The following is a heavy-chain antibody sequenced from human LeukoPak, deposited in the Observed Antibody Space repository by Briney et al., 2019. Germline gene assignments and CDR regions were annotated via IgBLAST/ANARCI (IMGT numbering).Heavy chain of an antibody. V-gene: IGHV3-43*02. Sequence: GGSLRLSCAASGFTFDDYAMHWVRQAPGKGLEWVFLISGDGGSTYYADSVKGRFTISRDNSKNSLYLQMNSLRTEDTALYYCANSEVATTPIDYWGQGTLVTVSS. D-gene: IGHD5-24*01. CDR2: ISGDGGST. J-gene: IGHJ4*02. CDR1: GFTFDDYA. CDR3: ANSEVATTPIDY.